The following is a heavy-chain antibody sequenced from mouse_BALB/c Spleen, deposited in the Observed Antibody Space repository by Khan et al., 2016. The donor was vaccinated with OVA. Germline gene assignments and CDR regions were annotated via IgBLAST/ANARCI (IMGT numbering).Heavy chain of an antibody. Sequence: VQLQQSGPELVKPGASVKISCKTSGYTFTENTLHWVKQSHGKSLEWIGVINPKNGVTSYNQKFKGKVTLTVDKSSSTAYMEFHSLTSEDSAVYYCARDAGRYWGQGTSVTVSS. V-gene: IGHV1-18*01. J-gene: IGHJ4*01. CDR2: INPKNGVT. CDR1: GYTFTENT. CDR3: ARDAGRY. D-gene: IGHD3-3*01.